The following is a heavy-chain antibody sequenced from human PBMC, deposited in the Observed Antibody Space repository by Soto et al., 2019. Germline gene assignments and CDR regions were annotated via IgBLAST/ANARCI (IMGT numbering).Heavy chain of an antibody. D-gene: IGHD3-10*01. Sequence: SETLSLTCAVYGGCFSGYYGSWIRQPPGKGLEWIGEISHSGSTNYNPSLKSRVTISVDTSKNQFSLKLSSVTAADTAVYYCARERGVLLWFGEPWFDPWGQGTLVTVSS. CDR3: ARERGVLLWFGEPWFDP. CDR1: GGCFSGYY. CDR2: ISHSGST. J-gene: IGHJ5*02. V-gene: IGHV4-34*01.